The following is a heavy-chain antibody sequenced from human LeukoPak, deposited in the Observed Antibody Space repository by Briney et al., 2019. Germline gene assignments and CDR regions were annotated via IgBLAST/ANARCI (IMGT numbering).Heavy chain of an antibody. CDR1: GGSISSYY. Sequence: SETLSLTCTVSGGSISSYYWSWIRQPPGKGLEWIGYIYYSGSTNYNPSLKSRVTISVDTSKNQFSLKLSSVTAADTAVYYCARLVGATAPDFDYWGQGTLVTVSS. D-gene: IGHD1-26*01. V-gene: IGHV4-59*08. CDR2: IYYSGST. CDR3: ARLVGATAPDFDY. J-gene: IGHJ4*02.